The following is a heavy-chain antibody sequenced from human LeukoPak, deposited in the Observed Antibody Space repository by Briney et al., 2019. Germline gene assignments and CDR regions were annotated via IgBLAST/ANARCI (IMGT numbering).Heavy chain of an antibody. CDR1: GVSISGYY. J-gene: IGHJ5*02. CDR2: VYASGST. V-gene: IGHV4-4*07. D-gene: IGHD3-10*01. Sequence: SETLSLTCTVSGVSISGYYWTWIRQPAGKGLEWIGRVYASGSTIYNPSLKSRVSMSIETSKNQFSLNLRSVTAADTAVYYCAKAPSGRGGYNWFDPWGQGTLVTVSS. CDR3: AKAPSGRGGYNWFDP.